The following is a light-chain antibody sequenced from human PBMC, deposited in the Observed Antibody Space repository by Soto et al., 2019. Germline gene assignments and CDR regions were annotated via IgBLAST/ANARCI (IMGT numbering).Light chain of an antibody. V-gene: IGLV2-14*03. CDR3: TSYTTSNTWV. Sequence: QSALTQPASVSGSPGQSITVSCTGTSSDVGTYNYVSWYQQHPGKAPKLMLYDVSYRPSGVSNRFSGSKSGNTASLTISGLQAEDEADYYCTSYTTSNTWVFGGGTKLTVL. CDR1: SSDVGTYNY. J-gene: IGLJ3*02. CDR2: DVS.